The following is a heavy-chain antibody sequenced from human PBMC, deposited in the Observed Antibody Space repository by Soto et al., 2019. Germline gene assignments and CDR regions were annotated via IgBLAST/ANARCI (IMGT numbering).Heavy chain of an antibody. V-gene: IGHV1-24*01. D-gene: IGHD6-13*01. Sequence: ASVKVSCKVSGYTLTELSMHWVRQAPGKGLEWMGGFDPEDGETIYAQKFQGRVTMTEDTSTDTAYMELSSLRSEDTAVYYCATTQQLVPYYYYGMDVWGQGTTGTVSS. CDR1: GYTLTELS. CDR2: FDPEDGET. CDR3: ATTQQLVPYYYYGMDV. J-gene: IGHJ6*02.